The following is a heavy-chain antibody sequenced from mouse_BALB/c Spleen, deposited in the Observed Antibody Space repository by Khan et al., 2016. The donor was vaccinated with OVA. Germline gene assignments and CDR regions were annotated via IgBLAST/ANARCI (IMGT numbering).Heavy chain of an antibody. V-gene: IGHV1-26*01. J-gene: IGHJ3*01. D-gene: IGHD1-2*01. Sequence: VQLQQSGPDLVKPGASVKISCKASGYSFTLYYLSWVKQSHGESLEWLGRVNPNNGDSAYNQKFKDRATLTVDKSSNTAYMDFSSLTSEDSAVYYCARGYGYFASWGQGTLVTVSA. CDR3: ARGYGYFAS. CDR1: GYSFTLYY. CDR2: VNPNNGDS.